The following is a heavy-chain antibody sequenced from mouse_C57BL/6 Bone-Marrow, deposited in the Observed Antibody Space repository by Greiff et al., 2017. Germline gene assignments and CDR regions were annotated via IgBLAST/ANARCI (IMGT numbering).Heavy chain of an antibody. Sequence: QVQLQQPGTELVKPGASVKLSCKASGYTFTIYWMHWVKQRPGQGLEWIGNINPSNGGTNYNEKFKSKATLTVVKSSSTAYMQLSSLTSEDSAVYYCARDDIVTTRYYAMDYWGQGTSVTVSS. CDR1: GYTFTIYW. D-gene: IGHD2-5*01. CDR3: ARDDIVTTRYYAMDY. J-gene: IGHJ4*01. CDR2: INPSNGGT. V-gene: IGHV1-53*01.